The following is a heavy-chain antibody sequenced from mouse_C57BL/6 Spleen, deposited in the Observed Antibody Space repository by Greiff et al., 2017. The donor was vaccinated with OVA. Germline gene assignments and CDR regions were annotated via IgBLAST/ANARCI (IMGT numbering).Heavy chain of an antibody. CDR3: ASEFKTTVVGDY. Sequence: VQLQQPGAELVKPGASVKLSCKASGYTFTSYWMQWVKQRPGQGLEWIGEIDPSDSYTNYHPKFKGKATLTVDTSSSTAYMQLSSLTSEDSAVYYCASEFKTTVVGDYWGQGTTLTVSS. V-gene: IGHV1-50*01. D-gene: IGHD1-1*01. CDR1: GYTFTSYW. CDR2: IDPSDSYT. J-gene: IGHJ2*01.